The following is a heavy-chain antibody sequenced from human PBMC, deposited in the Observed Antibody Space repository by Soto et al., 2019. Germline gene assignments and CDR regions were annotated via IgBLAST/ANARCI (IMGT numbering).Heavy chain of an antibody. CDR1: GGSVSSGSYY. CDR3: ARDPYYDILTGYYNVGSEGMDV. CDR2: IYYSGST. J-gene: IGHJ6*02. Sequence: KPSETLSLTCTVSGGSVSSGSYYWSWIRQPPGKGLEWIGYIYYSGSTNYNPSLKSRVTISVDTSKNQFSLKLSSVTAADTAVYYCARDPYYDILTGYYNVGSEGMDVWGQGTTVTVSS. D-gene: IGHD3-9*01. V-gene: IGHV4-61*01.